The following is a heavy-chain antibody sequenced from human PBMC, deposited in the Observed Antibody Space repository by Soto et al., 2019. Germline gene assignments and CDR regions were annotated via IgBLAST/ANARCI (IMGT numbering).Heavy chain of an antibody. D-gene: IGHD6-6*01. CDR1: GCSISSGDYY. CDR2: IYYSGST. Sequence: SETLSLTCTVSGCSISSGDYYWSWIRQPPGKGLEWIGYIYYSGSTNYNPSLKSRVTISVDTSKNQFSLKLSSVTAADTAVYYCARVPQRGLDGSSSPRGRDYFDYWGQGTLVTVSS. V-gene: IGHV4-61*08. CDR3: ARVPQRGLDGSSSPRGRDYFDY. J-gene: IGHJ4*02.